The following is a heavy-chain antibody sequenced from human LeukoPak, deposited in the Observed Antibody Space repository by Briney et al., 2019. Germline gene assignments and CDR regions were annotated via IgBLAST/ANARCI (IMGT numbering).Heavy chain of an antibody. D-gene: IGHD2-15*01. CDR2: ISGSSSSSTI. CDR1: GFTFSRFG. J-gene: IGHJ4*02. V-gene: IGHV3-48*02. Sequence: GGSLRLSCAASGFTFSRFGMNWVRQAPGKRLEWVSYISGSSSSSTIYYADSVKGRFTISRDNAKNSLYLQMNSLRDEDTAVYYCAQKGGADYWGQGTLVTVSS. CDR3: AQKGGADY.